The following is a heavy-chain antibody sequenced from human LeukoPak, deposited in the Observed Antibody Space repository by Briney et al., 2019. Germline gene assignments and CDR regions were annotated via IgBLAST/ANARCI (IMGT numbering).Heavy chain of an antibody. J-gene: IGHJ5*02. CDR2: IMPMFGTA. CDR1: GGTFSSYD. V-gene: IGHV1-69*06. CDR3: ARLSSHYGDYKVDP. Sequence: GASVKVSCKASGGTFSSYDISWVRQAPGQGLEWMGGIMPMFGTANYAQKFQGRVTITADKSTSTAYMELSSLRSEDTAVYYCARLSSHYGDYKVDPWGQGTLVTVSS. D-gene: IGHD4-17*01.